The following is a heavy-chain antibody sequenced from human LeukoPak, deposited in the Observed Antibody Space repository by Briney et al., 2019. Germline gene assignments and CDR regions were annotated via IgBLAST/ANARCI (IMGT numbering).Heavy chain of an antibody. Sequence: GGSLRLSCAASGFSFSSYSMNWVRQAPGKGLEWVSSISTSSSYIYYADSVKGRFTISRDNAKKSLYLQMNSLRADDTAVYYCARAHRYSYGRNFDYWGQGTLVTVSS. CDR2: ISTSSSYI. D-gene: IGHD5-18*01. V-gene: IGHV3-21*01. CDR1: GFSFSSYS. J-gene: IGHJ4*02. CDR3: ARAHRYSYGRNFDY.